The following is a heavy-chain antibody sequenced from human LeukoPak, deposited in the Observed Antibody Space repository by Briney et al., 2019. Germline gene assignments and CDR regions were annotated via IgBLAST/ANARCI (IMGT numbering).Heavy chain of an antibody. J-gene: IGHJ1*01. CDR1: GYSFTSYW. CDR3: ASRSGSYYNGNFQH. Sequence: KISCKGSGYSFTSYWIGWVRQAPGQGLEWTGRIIPILGIANYAQKFQGRVTITADKSTSTAYMELSSLRSEDTAVYYCASRSGSYYNGNFQHWGQGTLVTVSS. CDR2: IIPILGIA. V-gene: IGHV1-69*02. D-gene: IGHD3-10*01.